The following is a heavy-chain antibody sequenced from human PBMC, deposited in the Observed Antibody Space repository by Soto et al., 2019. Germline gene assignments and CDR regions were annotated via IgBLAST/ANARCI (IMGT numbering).Heavy chain of an antibody. V-gene: IGHV3-30-3*01. J-gene: IGHJ3*02. CDR2: ISYDGSNK. Sequence: QVQLVESGGGVVQPGRSLRLSCAASGFTFSSYAMHWVRQAPGKGLEWVAVISYDGSNKYYADSVKGRFTISRDNSKNTLYLQMNSLRAEDTAVYYCATPYYDFWSGYYFDAFDIWGQGTMVTVSS. CDR1: GFTFSSYA. D-gene: IGHD3-3*01. CDR3: ATPYYDFWSGYYFDAFDI.